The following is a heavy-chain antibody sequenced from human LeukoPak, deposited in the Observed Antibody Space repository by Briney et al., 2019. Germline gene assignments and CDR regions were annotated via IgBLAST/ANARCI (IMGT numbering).Heavy chain of an antibody. J-gene: IGHJ6*02. V-gene: IGHV3-30-3*01. Sequence: GGSLRLSCAASGFTFSSYAMHWVRQAPGKGLEWVAVISYDGSNKYYADSVKGRFTISRDNSKNTLYLQMNSLRAEDTAVYYCAAGSGSYYPDYYGMDVWAKGPRSPSP. CDR3: AAGSGSYYPDYYGMDV. CDR1: GFTFSSYA. D-gene: IGHD3-10*01. CDR2: ISYDGSNK.